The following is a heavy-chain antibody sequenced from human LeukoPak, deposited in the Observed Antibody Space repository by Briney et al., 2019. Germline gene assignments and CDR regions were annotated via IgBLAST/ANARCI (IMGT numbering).Heavy chain of an antibody. D-gene: IGHD3-22*01. Sequence: AGGSLRLSCAASGFTVSSNYMSWVRQAPGKGLEWIGYIYYSGSTDYNPSLKSRVTISVDTSKNQFTLKLSSVTAADTAVYYCARDSYYYDSSGSVAFDPWGQGTLVTVSS. CDR3: ARDSYYYDSSGSVAFDP. V-gene: IGHV4-59*02. CDR1: GFTVSSNY. J-gene: IGHJ5*02. CDR2: IYYSGST.